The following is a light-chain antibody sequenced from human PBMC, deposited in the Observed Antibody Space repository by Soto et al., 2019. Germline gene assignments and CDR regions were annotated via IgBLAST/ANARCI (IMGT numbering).Light chain of an antibody. Sequence: IVMTQSASTLSVSPGERATLSCRASQSVSSNLAWYQQKPGQAPRLLIYGASTRATGIPARFSGSGSGTEFTLTISSLQSEDFAVYYCQQYNNWRITFGQGTRLEIK. J-gene: IGKJ5*01. V-gene: IGKV3-15*01. CDR2: GAS. CDR1: QSVSSN. CDR3: QQYNNWRIT.